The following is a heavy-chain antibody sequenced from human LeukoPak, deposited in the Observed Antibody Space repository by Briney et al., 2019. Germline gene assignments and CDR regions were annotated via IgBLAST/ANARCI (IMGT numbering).Heavy chain of an antibody. Sequence: VASVKVSCKXSGYTFTSYDINWVRQAPGQGLEWMGWMNPNSANTGYAQNFQGRVTMTRNTSISTAYMELSSLRSEDTAVYYCAIRFSRGSGSAIDYWGQGTLVTVSS. V-gene: IGHV1-8*01. J-gene: IGHJ4*02. CDR2: MNPNSANT. D-gene: IGHD3-10*01. CDR1: GYTFTSYD. CDR3: AIRFSRGSGSAIDY.